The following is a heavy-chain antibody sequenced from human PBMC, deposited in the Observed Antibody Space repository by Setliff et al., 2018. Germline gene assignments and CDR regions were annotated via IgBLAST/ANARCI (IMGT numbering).Heavy chain of an antibody. J-gene: IGHJ6*03. D-gene: IGHD1-26*01. CDR1: GYTFTGYF. Sequence: ASVKVSCKTSGYTFTGYFIHWVRQTPRQGLEWLGWINPKSGVTSYAQSFQGRIAMTRDTSINTVYMELNSLTSDDAAVYFCAREGGLQGATSYYYFYNYINVWGKGTKVTVSS. V-gene: IGHV1-2*02. CDR2: INPKSGVT. CDR3: AREGGLQGATSYYYFYNYINV.